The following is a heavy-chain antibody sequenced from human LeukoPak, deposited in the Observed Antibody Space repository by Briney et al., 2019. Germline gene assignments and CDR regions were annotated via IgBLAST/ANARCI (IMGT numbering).Heavy chain of an antibody. CDR1: GFAFSTYA. Sequence: GVSLRLSCVASGFAFSTYAMSWVRQAPGMGLEWVSAISGSGGGTYYADSVKGRFTISRDNAKNTLYLLMNNLRAEDTAVYYCAKEDSSSSRYYFEYWGQGTLVTVSS. CDR3: AKEDSSSSRYYFEY. J-gene: IGHJ4*02. CDR2: ISGSGGGT. D-gene: IGHD6-6*01. V-gene: IGHV3-23*01.